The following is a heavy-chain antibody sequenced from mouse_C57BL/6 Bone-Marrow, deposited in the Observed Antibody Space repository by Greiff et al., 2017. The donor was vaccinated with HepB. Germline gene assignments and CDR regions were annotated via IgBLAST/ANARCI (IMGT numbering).Heavy chain of an antibody. CDR3: AREDGSAGWFAY. CDR2: IYPRSGNT. CDR1: GYTFTSYG. J-gene: IGHJ3*01. V-gene: IGHV1-81*01. Sequence: QVQLKQSGAELARPGASVKLSCKASGYTFTSYGISWVKQRTGQGLEWIGEIYPRSGNTYYNEKFKGKATLTADKSSSTAYMELRSLTSEDSAVYFCAREDGSAGWFAYWGQGTLVTVSA. D-gene: IGHD2-3*01.